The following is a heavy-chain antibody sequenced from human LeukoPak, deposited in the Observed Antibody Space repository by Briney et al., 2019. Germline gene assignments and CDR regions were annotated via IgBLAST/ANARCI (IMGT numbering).Heavy chain of an antibody. Sequence: GGSLRLSCAGSGFTFNNNWMSWVRQAPGKGLEWVANIKQDGSEKYYVDSVKGRFTISRDNAKNSLPLQMNSLRAEDTAVYYCARDKYYDRYFDSWGQGTLVTVSS. CDR3: ARDKYYDRYFDS. CDR1: GFTFNNNW. CDR2: IKQDGSEK. J-gene: IGHJ4*02. V-gene: IGHV3-7*01. D-gene: IGHD3-22*01.